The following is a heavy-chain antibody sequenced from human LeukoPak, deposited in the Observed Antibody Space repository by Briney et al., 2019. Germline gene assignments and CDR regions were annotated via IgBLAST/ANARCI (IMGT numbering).Heavy chain of an antibody. D-gene: IGHD2-15*01. V-gene: IGHV3-74*01. CDR2: IKTDGSRT. Sequence: GGSLGLSCAASGSTFSSYWMHWVRQAPGKGLVWVSRIKTDGSRTTYADSVKGRFTISRDNAKNTLYLQMNSLRAEDTAVYYCARESYCSGGSCYSGRAFDIWGQGTMVTVSS. CDR1: GSTFSSYW. J-gene: IGHJ3*02. CDR3: ARESYCSGGSCYSGRAFDI.